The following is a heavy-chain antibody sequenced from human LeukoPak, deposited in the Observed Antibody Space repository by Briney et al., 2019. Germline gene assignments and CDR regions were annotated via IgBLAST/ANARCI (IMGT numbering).Heavy chain of an antibody. CDR2: MNQDGSTK. V-gene: IGHV3-7*01. D-gene: IGHD4-17*01. J-gene: IGHJ4*02. Sequence: PGGSLRLSCAASGFTFNNYWMSWVRQAPGKGLEWVANMNQDGSTKYYVGSVKGRFTISGDNSKNSLYLQMNSLTAEDTAVYYCATDDYGPAGYGGQGTLVTVSS. CDR1: GFTFNNYW. CDR3: ATDDYGPAGY.